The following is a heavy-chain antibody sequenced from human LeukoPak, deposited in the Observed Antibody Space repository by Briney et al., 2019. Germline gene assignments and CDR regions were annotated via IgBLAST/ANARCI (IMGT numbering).Heavy chain of an antibody. CDR2: ISTGSSYI. CDR3: AKEGTARISTWYDN. Sequence: KPGGSLRLSFAASGXTFSGYTMNWVRQAPGKGLEWVSSISTGSSYIYYADSVKGRFTISRDNAKNSLYLQMNSLRDEDTAVYYCAKEGTARISTWYDNWGQGTLVTVSS. J-gene: IGHJ4*02. V-gene: IGHV3-21*01. D-gene: IGHD6-13*01. CDR1: GXTFSGYT.